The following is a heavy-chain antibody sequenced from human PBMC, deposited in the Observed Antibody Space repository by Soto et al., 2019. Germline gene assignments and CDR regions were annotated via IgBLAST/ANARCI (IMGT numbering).Heavy chain of an antibody. Sequence: LSLTCAITGYSVPSNSAAWNVIRQSPSRGLEWLGRTYYRSKWYNDYAVSVKSRITINPDTSKNQFSLQLNSVTPEATAVYYCARTYSSRPYYYRMDVWGQGTTVTVSS. V-gene: IGHV6-1*01. CDR3: ARTYSSRPYYYRMDV. CDR2: TYYRSKWYN. D-gene: IGHD6-13*01. J-gene: IGHJ6*02. CDR1: GYSVPSNSAA.